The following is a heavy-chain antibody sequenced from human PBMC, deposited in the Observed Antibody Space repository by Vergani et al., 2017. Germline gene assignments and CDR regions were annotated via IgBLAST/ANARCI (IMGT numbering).Heavy chain of an antibody. J-gene: IGHJ3*02. CDR1: GFTFSSCA. Sequence: EVQLLESGGGLVQPGGSLRLSCAASGFTFSSCAMSWVRQAPGKGLEWVSAISGSGDSTYYADSVKGRFTISRDNSKNTLYLQMNSRRAEDTAVYYCARKIRGIVVVPADTGLNDAFDIWGQGTMVTVSS. CDR3: ARKIRGIVVVPADTGLNDAFDI. D-gene: IGHD2-2*01. CDR2: ISGSGDST. V-gene: IGHV3-23*01.